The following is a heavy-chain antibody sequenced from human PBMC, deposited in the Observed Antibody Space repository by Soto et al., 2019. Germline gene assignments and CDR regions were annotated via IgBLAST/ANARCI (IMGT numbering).Heavy chain of an antibody. CDR1: GFTFNNAW. CDR2: IKSKTDGGTT. CDR3: TTAIVVPRFDR. V-gene: IGHV3-15*01. D-gene: IGHD2-2*01. Sequence: EVQLVESGGGLVKPGGSLRLSCAASGFTFNNAWMTWVRQAPGKGLEWVGRIKSKTDGGTTDYAAHVKGRFTISRDDSQNTVYLPMNSLKTEDTAVYYCTTAIVVPRFDRWGQGILVTVSS. J-gene: IGHJ5*02.